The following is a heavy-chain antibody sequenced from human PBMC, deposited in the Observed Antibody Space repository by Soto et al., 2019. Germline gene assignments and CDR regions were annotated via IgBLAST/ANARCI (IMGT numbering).Heavy chain of an antibody. CDR2: IIPIFGTA. CDR3: ARDFCSSTSCRKRWFDP. D-gene: IGHD2-2*01. CDR1: GGTFSIYA. V-gene: IGHV1-69*13. Sequence: ASVKVSCKASGGTFSIYAISGVRQAPGQWLEWMGGIIPIFGTANYAQKFQGRVTITADESTSTAYMELSSLRSEDTAVYYCARDFCSSTSCRKRWFDPWGQGTLVTVSS. J-gene: IGHJ5*02.